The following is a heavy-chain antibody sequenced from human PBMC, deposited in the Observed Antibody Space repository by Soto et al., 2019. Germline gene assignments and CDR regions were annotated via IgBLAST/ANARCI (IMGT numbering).Heavy chain of an antibody. CDR2: ISYDGSNK. D-gene: IGHD6-6*01. CDR1: GFTFSSYG. CDR3: AKGLDSSASGGDHTDY. Sequence: QVQLVESGGGVVQPGRSLRLSCAASGFTFSSYGMHWVRQAPGKGLEWVAVISYDGSNKYYADSVKGRFTISRDNSKNTLYLQMNSLRAEDTAVYYCAKGLDSSASGGDHTDYWGQGTLVTVSS. J-gene: IGHJ4*02. V-gene: IGHV3-30*18.